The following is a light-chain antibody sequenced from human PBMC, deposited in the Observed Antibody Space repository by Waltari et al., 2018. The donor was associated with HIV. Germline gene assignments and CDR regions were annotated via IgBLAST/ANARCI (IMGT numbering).Light chain of an antibody. V-gene: IGKV3-20*01. Sequence: PGERATLSCRTGQSVSSSYLAWYQQKPGQAPRLLIYATATRATGIPDRFSGFGSGKHFSLTISRLEPEDVAVYYCQLYGTFGQGTKVEIK. CDR2: ATA. J-gene: IGKJ1*01. CDR3: QLYGT. CDR1: QSVSSSY.